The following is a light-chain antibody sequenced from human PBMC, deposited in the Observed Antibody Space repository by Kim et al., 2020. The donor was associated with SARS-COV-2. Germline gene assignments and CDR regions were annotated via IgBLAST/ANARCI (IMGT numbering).Light chain of an antibody. CDR1: SLRSYY. CDR3: NSRDSSDNLV. V-gene: IGLV3-19*01. CDR2: GKN. J-gene: IGLJ2*01. Sequence: SSELTQDPAVSVALGQTVRITCQGDSLRSYYATWYQQKPGQAPVVVIYGKNNRPSGIPDRFSGSSSGNTASLTITGTQAGDEADYYCNSRDSSDNLVFGG.